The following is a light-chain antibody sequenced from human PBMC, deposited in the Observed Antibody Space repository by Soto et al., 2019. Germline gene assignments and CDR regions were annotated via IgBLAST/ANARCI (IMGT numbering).Light chain of an antibody. CDR2: GAS. CDR3: QQYHKWPPIT. J-gene: IGKJ5*01. CDR1: QSVSSA. V-gene: IGKV3-15*01. Sequence: EIVMTQSPATLSVSPGERVTLSCRASQSVSSAFAWYQQKPGQAPRLLISGASTRATGIPARFSGSGSGTEFTLTISSLQSEDSAVYYCQQYHKWPPITFGQGTRLEIK.